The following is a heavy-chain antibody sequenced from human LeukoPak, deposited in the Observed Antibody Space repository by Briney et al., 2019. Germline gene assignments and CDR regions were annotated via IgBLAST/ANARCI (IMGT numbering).Heavy chain of an antibody. CDR2: IIPISGTA. V-gene: IGHV1-69*05. CDR1: GGTFSSHA. J-gene: IGHJ6*03. D-gene: IGHD2-2*01. CDR3: ARGLQYQLLKALGYYYMDV. Sequence: SVKVSCKASGGTFSSHAIAWVRQAPGQGPEWMGGIIPISGTANYAQKFQGRVTITTDESTSTAYMELSSLTSDDTAVYYCARGLQYQLLKALGYYYMDVWGEGTTVTV.